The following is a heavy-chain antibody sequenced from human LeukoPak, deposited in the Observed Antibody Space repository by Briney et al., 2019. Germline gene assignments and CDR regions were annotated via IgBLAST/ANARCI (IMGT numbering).Heavy chain of an antibody. CDR2: ISGSGGTT. CDR3: AKEFSSSWYYYFDY. Sequence: GGSLRLSCAASEFXFSSYAISWVRQAPGKGLEWVSAISGSGGTTYYTDSVKGRFTISRDNSKNTLYLQMNSLRAEDTAVYYCAKEFSSSWYYYFDYWGQGTLVTVSS. J-gene: IGHJ4*02. CDR1: EFXFSSYA. D-gene: IGHD6-13*01. V-gene: IGHV3-23*01.